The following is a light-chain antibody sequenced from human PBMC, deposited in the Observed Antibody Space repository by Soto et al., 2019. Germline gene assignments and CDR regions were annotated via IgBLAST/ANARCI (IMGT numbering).Light chain of an antibody. V-gene: IGLV2-14*03. J-gene: IGLJ1*01. CDR3: CSLTTSHTYV. CDR1: VGL. Sequence: QSVLTQPASVSGSPGQSITISCTGTVGLVSWYQQHPGKAPKLMIYHVTYRPSGVSNRYSGSKSGNSASLTISGLQADDEADYYCCSLTTSHTYVFGSGTKVTVL. CDR2: HVT.